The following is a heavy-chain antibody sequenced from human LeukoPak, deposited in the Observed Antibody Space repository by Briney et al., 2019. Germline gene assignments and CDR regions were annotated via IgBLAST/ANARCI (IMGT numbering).Heavy chain of an antibody. CDR1: GFSLSTSGMC. CDR3: ARIRDGYNYEDY. D-gene: IGHD5-24*01. Sequence: SGPALVKPTQTLTLTCTFSGFSLSTSGMCVSWIRQPPGKALEWLARIDWDDDKYYSTSLKTRLTISKDTSKNQVVLTMTNMDPVDTATYYCARIRDGYNYEDYWGQGTLVTASS. CDR2: IDWDDDK. V-gene: IGHV2-70*11. J-gene: IGHJ4*02.